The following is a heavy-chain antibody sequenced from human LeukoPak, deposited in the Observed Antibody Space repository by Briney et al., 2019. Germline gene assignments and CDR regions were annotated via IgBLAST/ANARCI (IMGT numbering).Heavy chain of an antibody. J-gene: IGHJ3*02. CDR2: IYTSGNT. D-gene: IGHD3-22*01. CDR1: GGSISSYY. V-gene: IGHV4-4*07. Sequence: SETLSLTCTVSGGSISSYYWSWVRQPAGKGLEWIGRIYTSGNTNYNPSLKSRVTVSVDTSKNQFSLKLSSVTAADTAVYYCARQVVGYDAFDIWGQGTMVTVSS. CDR3: ARQVVGYDAFDI.